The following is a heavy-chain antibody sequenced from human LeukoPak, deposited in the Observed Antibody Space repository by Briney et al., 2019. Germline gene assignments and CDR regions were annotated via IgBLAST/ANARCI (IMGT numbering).Heavy chain of an antibody. J-gene: IGHJ4*02. CDR1: GFTVSSNY. V-gene: IGHV3-53*01. Sequence: GGSLRLSCAASGFTVSSNYMSWVRQAPGKGLEWVSIIYSGGSTFYADSVKGRFTISRDNSKNTLYLQMNSLRAEDTAVYYCAKDVYYNYDSGAYFVDWGQGTLVTVSS. CDR3: AKDVYYNYDSGAYFVD. CDR2: IYSGGST. D-gene: IGHD3-22*01.